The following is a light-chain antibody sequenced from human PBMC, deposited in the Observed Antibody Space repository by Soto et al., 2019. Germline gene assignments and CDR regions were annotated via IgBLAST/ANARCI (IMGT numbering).Light chain of an antibody. CDR2: GAS. Sequence: EIVMTQSPASLSVSPGERATLSCRASQTVTRNLAWYQQKPGQAPRLLIYGASTRATGIPARFSGSGSGTEFMLTISSLQSEDSAVYYCQQYNNWPPATCGQGTKVEIK. J-gene: IGKJ1*01. CDR3: QQYNNWPPAT. CDR1: QTVTRN. V-gene: IGKV3-15*01.